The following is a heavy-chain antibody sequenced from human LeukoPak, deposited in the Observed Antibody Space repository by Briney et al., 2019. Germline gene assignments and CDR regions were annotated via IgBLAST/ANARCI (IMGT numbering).Heavy chain of an antibody. D-gene: IGHD7-27*01. CDR2: IYYSGST. J-gene: IGHJ5*02. Sequence: SETLSLTCTVFGSPISSYYWSWIRQPPGKGLEWIGYIYYSGSTNCNPSLKSRVTISVDTSKNQFSLKLNSVTAADTAVYYCARGHLGIFWFDPWGQGTLVTVSS. CDR3: ARGHLGIFWFDP. CDR1: GSPISSYY. V-gene: IGHV4-59*01.